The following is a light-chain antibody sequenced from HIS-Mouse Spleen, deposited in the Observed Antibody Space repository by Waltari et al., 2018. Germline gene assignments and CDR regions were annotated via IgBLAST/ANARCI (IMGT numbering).Light chain of an antibody. CDR1: NIGSKS. J-gene: IGLJ1*01. V-gene: IGLV3-21*02. Sequence: SYVLTQPPSVSVAPGPTARITCGGNNIGSKSGHWYQQKPGQAPGLVVYEDSDRPSGIPERFSGSNSGNTATLTISRVEAGDEADYYCQVWDSSSDHNYVFGTGTKVTVL. CDR3: QVWDSSSDHNYV. CDR2: EDS.